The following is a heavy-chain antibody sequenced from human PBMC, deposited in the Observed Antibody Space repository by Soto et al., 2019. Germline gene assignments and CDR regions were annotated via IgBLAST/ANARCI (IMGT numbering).Heavy chain of an antibody. CDR3: ARGIMRGDGSSPGYFQH. CDR1: GGSFSGYY. V-gene: IGHV4-34*01. D-gene: IGHD6-6*01. Sequence: KPSETLSLTCAVYGGSFSGYYWSWIRQPPGKGLEWIGEINHSGSTNYNPSLKSRVTISVDTSKNQFSLKLSSVTAADTAVYYCARGIMRGDGSSPGYFQHWGQGTLVTVSS. J-gene: IGHJ1*01. CDR2: INHSGST.